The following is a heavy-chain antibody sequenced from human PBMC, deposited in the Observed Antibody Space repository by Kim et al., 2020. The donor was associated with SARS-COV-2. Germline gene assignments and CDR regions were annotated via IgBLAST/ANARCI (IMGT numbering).Heavy chain of an antibody. CDR3: SRSGGWEADFDY. CDR1: GFQFGDYS. V-gene: IGHV3-49*03. CDR2: IRSNKYGRTT. J-gene: IGHJ4*02. Sequence: GGSLRLSCKTSGFQFGDYSVTWFRQAPGKGLDWVGFIRSNKYGRTTEYAASVEGRFTMSRDDSKSTAYLEMSSLKTEDTAVYFCSRSGGWEADFDYWGQG. D-gene: IGHD1-26*01.